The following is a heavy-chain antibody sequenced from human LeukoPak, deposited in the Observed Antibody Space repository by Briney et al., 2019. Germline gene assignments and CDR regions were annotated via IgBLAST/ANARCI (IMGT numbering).Heavy chain of an antibody. CDR2: ISSSSSYI. CDR1: GFTFSSYS. J-gene: IGHJ3*02. V-gene: IGHV3-21*04. Sequence: GGSLRLSCAASGFTFSSYSMNWVRQAPGKGLEWVSSISSSSSYIYYADSVKGRFTISRDNSKNTLYLQMNSLRAEDTAVYYCAKDAYYDTGYFDIWGQGIMVTVSS. D-gene: IGHD3-22*01. CDR3: AKDAYYDTGYFDI.